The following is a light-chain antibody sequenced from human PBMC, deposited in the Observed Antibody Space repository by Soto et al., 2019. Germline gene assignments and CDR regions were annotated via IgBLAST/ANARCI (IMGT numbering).Light chain of an antibody. CDR2: LAS. Sequence: EIVLTQSPATLSSFPGDRVTLSCRASQAVNTRLAWYPHKPGQDPRLLIYLASNRAAGVPARFSGSGSGTDFTLTISDVEPEDGAVYYCHHRQSWPRTFGQGTKVDSK. CDR1: QAVNTR. V-gene: IGKV3-11*01. J-gene: IGKJ1*01. CDR3: HHRQSWPRT.